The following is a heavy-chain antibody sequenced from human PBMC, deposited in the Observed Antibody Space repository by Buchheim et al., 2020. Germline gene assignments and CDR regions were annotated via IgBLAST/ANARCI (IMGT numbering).Heavy chain of an antibody. D-gene: IGHD2-2*01. Sequence: QVQLQESGPGLVKPSETLSLTCLVSGASIRSGDHYWSWVRQRPGKGLEWIGYIFYTGVDYYNPSLESRVRISVDTSNNHFSLKMDSVTVADTAVYYCARVYECSRTSCYVYSPDVWGKGT. CDR2: IFYTGVD. CDR3: ARVYECSRTSCYVYSPDV. J-gene: IGHJ6*01. V-gene: IGHV4-30-4*01. CDR1: GASIRSGDHY.